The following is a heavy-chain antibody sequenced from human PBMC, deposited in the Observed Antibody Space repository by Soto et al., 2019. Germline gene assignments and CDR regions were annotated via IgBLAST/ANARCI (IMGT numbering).Heavy chain of an antibody. V-gene: IGHV4-59*01. D-gene: IGHD3-16*01. CDR3: ARTLEFVGLDS. CDR1: GGSINYYY. CDR2: IYYTGNT. J-gene: IGHJ4*02. Sequence: SETLSLTCTVSGGSINYYYWSWIRQPPGKGLEWIGYIYYTGNTNYNPSLKSRVTISVDTSKNQFSLKLSSVTAADTALYYCARTLEFVGLDSWGLGTLVTVSS.